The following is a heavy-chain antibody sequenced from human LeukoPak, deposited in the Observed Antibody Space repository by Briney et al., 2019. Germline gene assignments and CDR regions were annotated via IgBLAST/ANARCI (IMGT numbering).Heavy chain of an antibody. J-gene: IGHJ4*02. CDR2: ISSSGSTI. CDR1: GFTVSDYY. CDR3: ARSYYYDSSAPFDY. Sequence: GGSLRLSCAASGFTVSDYYMSWIRQAPGKGLEWVSYISSSGSTIYYADSVKGRFTISRDNAKNSLYLQMNSLRAEDTAVYYCARSYYYDSSAPFDYWGQGTLVTVSS. V-gene: IGHV3-11*04. D-gene: IGHD3-22*01.